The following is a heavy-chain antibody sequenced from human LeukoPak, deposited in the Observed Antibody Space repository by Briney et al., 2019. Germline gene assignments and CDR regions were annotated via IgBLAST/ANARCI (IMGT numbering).Heavy chain of an antibody. Sequence: AGGSLRLSCAASGFTFSSYSMNWVRQAPGKGLEWVSSISSSSSYIYYADSVKGRFTISRDNAKNSLYLQMNSLRAEDTAVYYCARDPGYSYAGYDYWGQGTLVTVSS. CDR1: GFTFSSYS. J-gene: IGHJ4*02. CDR3: ARDPGYSYAGYDY. D-gene: IGHD5-18*01. V-gene: IGHV3-21*01. CDR2: ISSSSSYI.